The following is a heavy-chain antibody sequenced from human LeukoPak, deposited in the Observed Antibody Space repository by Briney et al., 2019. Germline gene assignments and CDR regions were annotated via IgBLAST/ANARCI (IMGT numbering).Heavy chain of an antibody. J-gene: IGHJ5*02. CDR3: ARGAYYGSGSYYRGNWFDP. V-gene: IGHV4-34*01. D-gene: IGHD3-10*01. CDR1: GFTFSDYN. Sequence: GSLRLSCAASGFTFSDYNMRWIRQAPGKGLEWIGEINHSGSTNYNPSLKSRVTISVDTSKNQFSLKLSSVTAADTAVYYCARGAYYGSGSYYRGNWFDPWGQGTLVTVSS. CDR2: INHSGST.